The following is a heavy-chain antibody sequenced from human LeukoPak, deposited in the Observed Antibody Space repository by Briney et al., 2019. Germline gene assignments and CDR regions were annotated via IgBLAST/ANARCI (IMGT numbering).Heavy chain of an antibody. J-gene: IGHJ4*02. Sequence: GGSLRLSCAASGFTFSSYAMHWVRQAPGKGLEWVAVISYDGSNKYYADSVKGRFTIYRDNSKNTLYLQMNSLRAEDTAVYYCARDQTPLAYCGGDCSGYFDYWGQGTLVTVSS. CDR3: ARDQTPLAYCGGDCSGYFDY. CDR1: GFTFSSYA. D-gene: IGHD2-21*02. V-gene: IGHV3-30-3*01. CDR2: ISYDGSNK.